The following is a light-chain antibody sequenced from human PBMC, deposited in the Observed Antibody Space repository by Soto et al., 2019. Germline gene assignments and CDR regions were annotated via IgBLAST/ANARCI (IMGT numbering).Light chain of an antibody. J-gene: IGLJ3*02. V-gene: IGLV2-14*03. CDR1: TADIGAYNY. CDR2: ANT. Sequence: QSALTQPASVSGSPGQSITISCTGTTADIGAYNYVSWYQQHPGKAPKLLIRANTPRPSGVPDRFSVSKSGTLASLAITGLPADDEADYYCQSYDGRLSGSVFGGGTQLTVL. CDR3: QSYDGRLSGSV.